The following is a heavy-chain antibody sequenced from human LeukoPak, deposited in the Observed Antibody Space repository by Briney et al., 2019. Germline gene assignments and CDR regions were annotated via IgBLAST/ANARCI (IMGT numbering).Heavy chain of an antibody. CDR2: ISWNSGSI. J-gene: IGHJ3*02. D-gene: IGHD5-18*01. CDR3: AKAYVDTAMVDAFDI. Sequence: GGSLRLSCAASGFTFDDYAMHWVRQAPGKGLEWVSGISWNSGSIGYADSVKGRFTISRDNAKNSLYLQMNGLRAEDTALYYCAKAYVDTAMVDAFDIWGQGTMVTVSS. V-gene: IGHV3-9*01. CDR1: GFTFDDYA.